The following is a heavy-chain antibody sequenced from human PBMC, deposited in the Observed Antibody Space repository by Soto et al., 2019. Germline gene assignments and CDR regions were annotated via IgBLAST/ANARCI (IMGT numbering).Heavy chain of an antibody. CDR2: IYYSGST. D-gene: IGHD4-17*01. V-gene: IGHV4-39*02. J-gene: IGHJ4*02. CDR1: GGSISSSSYY. Sequence: QLQLQESGPGLVKPSETLSLTCTVSGGSISSSSYYWGWIRQPPGKGLEWIGSIYYSGSTYYNPSLKSRVTISVDTSKNQFSLKLSSVTAADTAVYYCARDLNDYGDSRSDYWGQGTLVTVSS. CDR3: ARDLNDYGDSRSDY.